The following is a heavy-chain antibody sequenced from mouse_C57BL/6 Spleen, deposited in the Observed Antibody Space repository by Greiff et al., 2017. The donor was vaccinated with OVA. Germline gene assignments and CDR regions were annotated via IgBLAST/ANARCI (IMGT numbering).Heavy chain of an antibody. J-gene: IGHJ2*01. CDR3: ARRGAAQGYYFDY. D-gene: IGHD3-2*02. V-gene: IGHV1-82*01. CDR2: IYPGDGDT. CDR1: GYAFSRSW. Sequence: QVQLQQSGPELVKPGASVKISCKASGYAFSRSWMNWVKQRPGKGLEWIGRIYPGDGDTTYNGKFKGKATLTADKSSSTAYMQLSSLTSEDSAVYFCARRGAAQGYYFDYWGQGTTLTVSS.